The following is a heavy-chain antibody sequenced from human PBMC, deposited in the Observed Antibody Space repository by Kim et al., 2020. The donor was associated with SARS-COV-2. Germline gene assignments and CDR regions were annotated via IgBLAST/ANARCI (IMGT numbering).Heavy chain of an antibody. J-gene: IGHJ5*02. CDR1: GYDFTKFW. CDR3: ARQVGEPSGFDL. D-gene: IGHD3-10*01. V-gene: IGHV5-51*01. CDR2: IFPGDFQT. Sequence: GESLKISCQASGYDFTKFWIAWVRQVPGKGLEWMGIIFPGDFQTTYSPALQGQVTMSVDKSISTAYVHWSTVRASDSALYFCARQVGEPSGFDLWGQGTL.